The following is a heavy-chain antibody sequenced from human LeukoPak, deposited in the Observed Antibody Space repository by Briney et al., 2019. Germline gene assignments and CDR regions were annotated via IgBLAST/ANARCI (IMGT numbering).Heavy chain of an antibody. V-gene: IGHV4-4*09. CDR3: ARQVPAAWFDP. J-gene: IGHJ5*02. Sequence: SETLSLTCTVSGGSISSYYWSWIRQPPGKRLEWIGYIYTSGSTNYNPSLKSRVTISVDTSKNQFSLKLSSVTAADTAVYYCARQVPAAWFDPWGQGTLVTVSS. CDR2: IYTSGST. D-gene: IGHD2-2*01. CDR1: GGSISSYY.